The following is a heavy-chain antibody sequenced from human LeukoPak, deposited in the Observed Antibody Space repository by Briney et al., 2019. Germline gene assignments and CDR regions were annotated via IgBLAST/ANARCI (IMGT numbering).Heavy chain of an antibody. V-gene: IGHV3-33*01. CDR1: GFTFSSYG. CDR2: IWYDGSNK. Sequence: PGGSLRLSCAASGFTFSSYGMHWVRQAPGKGLEWVAVIWYDGSNKYYADSVKGRFTISRDNSKNTLYLQMNSLRAEDTAVYYCARDGGYGSGSYEVTYYFDYWGQGTLVTVSS. J-gene: IGHJ4*02. CDR3: ARDGGYGSGSYEVTYYFDY. D-gene: IGHD3-10*01.